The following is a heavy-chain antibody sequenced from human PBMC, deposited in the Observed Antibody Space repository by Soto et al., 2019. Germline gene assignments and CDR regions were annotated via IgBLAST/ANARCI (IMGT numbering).Heavy chain of an antibody. D-gene: IGHD4-17*01. CDR3: AREDDYGYRYINYGLDV. V-gene: IGHV3-30-3*01. CDR2: ISFDGSKK. CDR1: GFTFKIYA. Sequence: GGSLRLSCAASGFTFKIYALHWVRQAPGKGLEWVAVISFDGSKKYYTDSVKGRFTISRDNLKNTLYLQMNNLRVEDAALYFCAREDDYGYRYINYGLDVWGQGTTLTVSS. J-gene: IGHJ6*02.